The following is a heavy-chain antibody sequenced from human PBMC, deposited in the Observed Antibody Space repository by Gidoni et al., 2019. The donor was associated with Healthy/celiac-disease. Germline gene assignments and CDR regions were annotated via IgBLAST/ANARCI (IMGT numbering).Heavy chain of an antibody. CDR2: IYYSGST. CDR1: GGSISSYY. D-gene: IGHD5-12*01. J-gene: IGHJ5*02. CDR3: ARMNVDIVATRELNWFDP. V-gene: IGHV4-59*08. Sequence: QVQLQESGPGLVKPSETLSLTCSVSGGSISSYYWSWIRQPPGKGLEWIGYIYYSGSTNYNPSLKSRVTISVDTSKNQFSLKLSSVTAADTAVYYCARMNVDIVATRELNWFDPWGQGTLVTVSS.